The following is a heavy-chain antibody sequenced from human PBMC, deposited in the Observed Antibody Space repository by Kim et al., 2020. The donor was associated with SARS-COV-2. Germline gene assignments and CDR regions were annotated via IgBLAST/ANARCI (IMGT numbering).Heavy chain of an antibody. D-gene: IGHD5-12*01. V-gene: IGHV3-11*01. CDR2: ISRSGNTI. Sequence: GGSLRLSCAASGFTFSDYYMSWIRQAPGKGLEWVSYISRSGNTIYYADSVKGRFTISRDNAKNSLYLQMNSLRAEDTAVYHCARDDGYNYGCIDYWGQGTMVTVSS. J-gene: IGHJ4*02. CDR1: GFTFSDYY. CDR3: ARDDGYNYGCIDY.